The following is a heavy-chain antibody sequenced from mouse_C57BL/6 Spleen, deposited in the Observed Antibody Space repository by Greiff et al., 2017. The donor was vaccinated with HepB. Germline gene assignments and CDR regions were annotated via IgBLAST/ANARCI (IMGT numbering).Heavy chain of an antibody. V-gene: IGHV1-82*01. J-gene: IGHJ2*01. CDR1: GYAFSSSW. D-gene: IGHD2-5*01. CDR3: AKNTYYSNHFDY. Sequence: QVQLKQSGPELVKPGASVKISCKASGYAFSSSWMNWVKQRPGKGLEWIGRIYPGDGDTNYNGKFKGKATLTADKSSSTAYMQLSSLTSEDSAVYFGAKNTYYSNHFDYWGQGTTLTVSS. CDR2: IYPGDGDT.